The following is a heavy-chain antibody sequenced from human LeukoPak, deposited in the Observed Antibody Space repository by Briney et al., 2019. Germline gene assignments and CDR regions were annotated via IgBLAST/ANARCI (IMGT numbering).Heavy chain of an antibody. J-gene: IGHJ4*02. CDR1: GYTFTSYY. CDR2: INPSGGST. V-gene: IGHV1-46*01. Sequence: ASVKVSCKASGYTFTSYYMHWVRQSPGQGLEWMGIINPSGGSTSYAQKFQGRVNMTRDTSTSTVYMELGSLRSEDTAVYYCARGSSGWYSVAYWGQGTLVTVSS. D-gene: IGHD6-19*01. CDR3: ARGSSGWYSVAY.